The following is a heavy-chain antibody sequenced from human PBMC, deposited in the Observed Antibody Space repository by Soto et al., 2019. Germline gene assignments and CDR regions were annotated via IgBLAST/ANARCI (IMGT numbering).Heavy chain of an antibody. CDR3: ARRKVRFPLDD. V-gene: IGHV4-39*01. D-gene: IGHD3-10*01. J-gene: IGHJ4*02. CDR2: IYYSGIT. Sequence: QLQLQESGPGLVKPSETLSLTCTVSGASISSSNYYWGWIRQPPGKGLEWIGNIYYSGITYYNPSLKGRVPISFGTVKNQFSLEVKSVDAADTGVYYFARRKVRFPLDDWGQGTLATVSS. CDR1: GASISSSNYY.